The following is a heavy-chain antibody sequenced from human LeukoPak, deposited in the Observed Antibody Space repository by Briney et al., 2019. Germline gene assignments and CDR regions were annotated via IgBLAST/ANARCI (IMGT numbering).Heavy chain of an antibody. CDR2: ISYDGSNK. CDR3: AKTPRIEYQLPQGYFQH. CDR1: GFTFSSYG. D-gene: IGHD2-2*01. Sequence: PGGSLRLSCAASGFTFSSYGMHWVRQAPGKGLEWVAVISYDGSNKYYADSVKGRFTISRDNSKNTLYLQMNSLRAEDTAVYYCAKTPRIEYQLPQGYFQHWGQGTLVTVSS. J-gene: IGHJ1*01. V-gene: IGHV3-30*18.